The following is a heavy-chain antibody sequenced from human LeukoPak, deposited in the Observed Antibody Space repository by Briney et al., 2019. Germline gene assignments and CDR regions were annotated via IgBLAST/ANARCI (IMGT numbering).Heavy chain of an antibody. Sequence: SETLSLTCTVSGGSISRYYWSWIRQPPGKGLEWIGYIYYSGSTNYNPSLKSRVTISVDTSKNQFSLKLSSVAAADTAEYYCARLRRDGSRCTYYFDYWGQGTLVTVSS. CDR2: IYYSGST. CDR3: ARLRRDGSRCTYYFDY. J-gene: IGHJ4*02. V-gene: IGHV4-59*08. CDR1: GGSISRYY. D-gene: IGHD5-24*01.